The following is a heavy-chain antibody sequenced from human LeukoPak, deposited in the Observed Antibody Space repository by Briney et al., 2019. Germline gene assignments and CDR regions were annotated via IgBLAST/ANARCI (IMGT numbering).Heavy chain of an antibody. CDR3: AKGDYYDSSGYYYFDY. Sequence: GGTLRLSCAASGFTFSSYGMSWVRQAPGKGLEWVSAIGGSGGSTYYADSVKGRFTISRDNSKNTLYLQMNSLRAEDTAVYYCAKGDYYDSSGYYYFDYWGQGTLVTVSS. D-gene: IGHD3-22*01. CDR2: IGGSGGST. CDR1: GFTFSSYG. J-gene: IGHJ4*02. V-gene: IGHV3-23*01.